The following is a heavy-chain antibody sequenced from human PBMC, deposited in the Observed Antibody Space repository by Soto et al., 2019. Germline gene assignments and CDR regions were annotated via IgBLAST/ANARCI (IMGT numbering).Heavy chain of an antibody. CDR2: IYYSGST. V-gene: IGHV4-39*01. CDR3: ARLRNSGYDSSGYSYYFDY. CDR1: GGSISSSSYY. J-gene: IGHJ4*02. Sequence: QLQLQESGPGLVKPSETLSLTCTVSGGSISSSSYYWGWIRQPPGKGLEWIGSIYYSGSTYYNPSLKSRVTISVDTSKNQFSLKLSSVTAADTAVYYCARLRNSGYDSSGYSYYFDYWGQGTLVTVSS. D-gene: IGHD3-22*01.